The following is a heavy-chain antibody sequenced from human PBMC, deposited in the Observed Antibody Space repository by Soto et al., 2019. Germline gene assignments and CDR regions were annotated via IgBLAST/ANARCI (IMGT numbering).Heavy chain of an antibody. V-gene: IGHV3-23*01. J-gene: IGHJ2*01. CDR3: AKVGHIAVAGTRYFDL. CDR2: ISGSGGST. CDR1: GFTFSSYA. D-gene: IGHD6-19*01. Sequence: EVQLLESGGGLVQPGGSLRLSCAASGFTFSSYAMSWVRQAPGKGLEWVSAISGSGGSTYYADSVKGRFTISRDNSKNTLYLQMNSLRAADTAVYYCAKVGHIAVAGTRYFDLWGRGTLVTVSS.